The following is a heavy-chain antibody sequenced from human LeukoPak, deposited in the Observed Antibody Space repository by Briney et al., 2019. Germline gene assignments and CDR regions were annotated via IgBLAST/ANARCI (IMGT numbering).Heavy chain of an antibody. CDR2: INPSGGST. CDR3: AREDYFDSSGYASWRFDI. V-gene: IGHV1-46*01. Sequence: ASVKVSCKASGYTFTSYYMHWVRQAPGQGLEWMGIINPSGGSTSYAQKFQGRVTMTRDTSTSTVYMELSSLRSEDTAVYYCAREDYFDSSGYASWRFDIWGQGTMVTVSS. J-gene: IGHJ3*02. CDR1: GYTFTSYY. D-gene: IGHD3-22*01.